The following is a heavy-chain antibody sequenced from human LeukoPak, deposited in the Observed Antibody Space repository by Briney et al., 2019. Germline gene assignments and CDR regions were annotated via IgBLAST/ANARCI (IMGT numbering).Heavy chain of an antibody. J-gene: IGHJ4*02. D-gene: IGHD2-2*01. Sequence: PGGSLRLSCAAPGFTFSSYAMSWVRQAPGKGLEWLSAISSSGGSTYYADSVKGRFTISRDNSKNALYLQMNSLRVEDTAIYYCAKRIGSSTTQIDYWGQGTLVTVSS. CDR3: AKRIGSSTTQIDY. CDR2: ISSSGGST. CDR1: GFTFSSYA. V-gene: IGHV3-23*01.